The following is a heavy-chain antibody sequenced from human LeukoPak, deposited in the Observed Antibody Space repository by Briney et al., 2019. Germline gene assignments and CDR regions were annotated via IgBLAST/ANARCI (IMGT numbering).Heavy chain of an antibody. CDR1: GGSITSYY. J-gene: IGHJ3*02. D-gene: IGHD6-6*01. V-gene: IGHV4-39*01. Sequence: PSETLSLTCSVSGGSITSYYWGWIRQPPGKGLEWIGSIYYSGSTYYNPSLKSRVTISVDTSKNQFSLKLSSVTAADTAVYYCARRTQQLVPGATYAFDIWGQGTMVTVSS. CDR2: IYYSGST. CDR3: ARRTQQLVPGATYAFDI.